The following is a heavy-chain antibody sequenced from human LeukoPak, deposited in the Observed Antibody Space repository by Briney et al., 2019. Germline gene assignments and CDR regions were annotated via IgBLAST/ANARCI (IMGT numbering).Heavy chain of an antibody. CDR2: IYHSGST. Sequence: SETLSLTCAVSGGSISSGGYSWSWIRQPPGKGLEWIGYIYHSGSTNYNPSLKSRVTMSVDTSKNQFSLKLSSVTAADTAVYYCAREYGDYVWFDPWGQGTLVTVSS. V-gene: IGHV4-30-2*01. D-gene: IGHD4-17*01. CDR1: GGSISSGGYS. CDR3: AREYGDYVWFDP. J-gene: IGHJ5*02.